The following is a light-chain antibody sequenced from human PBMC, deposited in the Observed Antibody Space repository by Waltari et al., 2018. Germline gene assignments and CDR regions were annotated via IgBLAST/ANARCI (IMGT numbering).Light chain of an antibody. CDR2: EVS. J-gene: IGLJ2*01. CDR1: SSDVGSYNL. CDR3: CSYAGSSTFRVV. Sequence: QSALTQPASVSGSPGQSITISCTGTSSDVGSYNLVSWYQQHPGKAPKLTIYEVSKRPSGVSNRFAGSKAGNTASLTISGLQAEDEADYYCCSYAGSSTFRVVFGGGTKLTVL. V-gene: IGLV2-23*02.